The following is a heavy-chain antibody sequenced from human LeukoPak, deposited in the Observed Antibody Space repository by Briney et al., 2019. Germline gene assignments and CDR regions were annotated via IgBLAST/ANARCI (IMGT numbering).Heavy chain of an antibody. D-gene: IGHD6-25*01. CDR2: IYYSGST. J-gene: IGHJ4*02. Sequence: SETLSLTCTVSGGSISSSSYYWGWIRQPPGKGLEWIGSIYYSGSTYYNPSLKSRVTISVDTSKNQFSLKLRSVTAADTAVYYCARDVHSSGWYSDYWGQGTLVTVSS. CDR3: ARDVHSSGWYSDY. V-gene: IGHV4-39*07. CDR1: GGSISSSSYY.